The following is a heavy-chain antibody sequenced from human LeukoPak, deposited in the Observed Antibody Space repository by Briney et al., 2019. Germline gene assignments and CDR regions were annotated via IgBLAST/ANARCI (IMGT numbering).Heavy chain of an antibody. D-gene: IGHD1-20*01. CDR2: ISYDGNDK. V-gene: IGHV3-30*04. Sequence: GGSLRLSCAASGFTFSTYTMYWVRQAPGKGLEWVAVISYDGNDKYYADSVKGRFTISRDNSKNTLFLQMNSLSDDDTAVYSCARITSFYYFDYWGQGTLVTVSS. J-gene: IGHJ4*02. CDR3: ARITSFYYFDY. CDR1: GFTFSTYT.